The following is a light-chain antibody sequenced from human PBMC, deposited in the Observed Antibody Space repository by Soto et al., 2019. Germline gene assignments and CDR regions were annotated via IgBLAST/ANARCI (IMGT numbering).Light chain of an antibody. CDR1: QSISSW. Sequence: DIQMTQSPSTLSASVGDRVTITCRASQSISSWLAWYQQKPGKAPKLLIYNASSLESGVPSRFSGSGSGTESTLTISSLQPDDVATYYCQQYNSYPTFGQGTKVEIK. CDR2: NAS. V-gene: IGKV1-5*03. J-gene: IGKJ1*01. CDR3: QQYNSYPT.